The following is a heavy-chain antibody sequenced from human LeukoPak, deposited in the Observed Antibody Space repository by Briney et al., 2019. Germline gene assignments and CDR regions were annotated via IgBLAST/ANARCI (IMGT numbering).Heavy chain of an antibody. D-gene: IGHD1-1*01. Sequence: ASVKVSCKASGYTFTGYYMHWVRQAPGQGLEWMGWINPNSGGTNYAQKFQGRVTMTRDTSISTAYMELGRLRSDDTAVYYCARETGTTDYYFDYWGQGTLVTVSS. V-gene: IGHV1-2*02. CDR2: INPNSGGT. CDR1: GYTFTGYY. J-gene: IGHJ4*02. CDR3: ARETGTTDYYFDY.